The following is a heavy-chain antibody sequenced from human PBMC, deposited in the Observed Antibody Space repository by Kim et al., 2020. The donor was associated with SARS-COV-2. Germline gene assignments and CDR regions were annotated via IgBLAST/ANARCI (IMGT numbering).Heavy chain of an antibody. D-gene: IGHD2-2*01. J-gene: IGHJ5*02. V-gene: IGHV3-23*01. CDR1: GFTFSSYA. CDR2: ISGIGGST. CDR3: AKDWYQLPQGWFDP. Sequence: GGSLRLSCAASGFTFSSYAMSWVRQAPGKGLECVSTISGIGGSTYYADSVKGRFTISRDNSKNTLYLQMNSLRAEDTAVYYCAKDWYQLPQGWFDPWGQGTLVTVSS.